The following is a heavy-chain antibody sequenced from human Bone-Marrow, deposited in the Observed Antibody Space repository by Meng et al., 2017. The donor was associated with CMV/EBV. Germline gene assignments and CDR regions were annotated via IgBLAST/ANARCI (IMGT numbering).Heavy chain of an antibody. D-gene: IGHD2-2*03. CDR1: GFTFSSYW. Sequence: GGSLRLSCAASGFTFSSYWMSWVRQAPGKGLEWVANIKQDGSEKYYVDSVKGRFTISRDNAKNSLYLQMNSLRAEDTAVYYCARTGYCSSTSCYHYYYYSMDVWGQGTTVTVSS. CDR3: ARTGYCSSTSCYHYYYYSMDV. V-gene: IGHV3-7*01. J-gene: IGHJ6*02. CDR2: IKQDGSEK.